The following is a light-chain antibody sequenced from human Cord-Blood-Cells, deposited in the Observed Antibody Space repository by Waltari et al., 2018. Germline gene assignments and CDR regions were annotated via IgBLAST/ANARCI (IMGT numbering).Light chain of an antibody. V-gene: IGLV1-40*01. CDR3: QSYDSSLSGSV. CDR2: GNS. J-gene: IGLJ2*01. CDR1: SPNIGAGYD. Sequence: QSVLTQPPSVSGAPGQRVTISCPGSSPNIGAGYDLHWYPQLPGTAPKLIIYGNSNRPSGVPDRFSGSKSGTSASLAITGLQAEDEADYYCQSYDSSLSGSVFGGGTKLTVL.